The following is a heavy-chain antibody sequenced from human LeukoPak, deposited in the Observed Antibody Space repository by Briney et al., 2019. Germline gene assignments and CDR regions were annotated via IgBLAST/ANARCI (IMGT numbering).Heavy chain of an antibody. V-gene: IGHV3-21*01. CDR1: GFTFSSYK. CDR2: ISSGVTYI. J-gene: IGHJ4*02. D-gene: IGHD3-10*01. CDR3: AREGSYYRGYEFDY. Sequence: PGGSLRLSCAASGFTFSSYKMNWVRQAPGKGLEWVSSISSGVTYIYYADSLKGRFTISRDNAKNSLYLQMNSLRAEDTAVYYCAREGSYYRGYEFDYWGQGTLVTVSS.